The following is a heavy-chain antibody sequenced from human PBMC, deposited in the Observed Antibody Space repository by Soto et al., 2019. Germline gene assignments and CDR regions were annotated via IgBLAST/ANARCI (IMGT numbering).Heavy chain of an antibody. D-gene: IGHD6-6*01. J-gene: IGHJ4*02. CDR3: ARASRCKSEYECFAWLDF. V-gene: IGHV4-4*07. Sequence: SETLSLTCTVSGGSISSLYWAWIRQPAGKGLEWIGRIFPSGDSNYNLSLTSRVSMSLDTSKNQFSLTVSSVTAADTAVYYCARASRCKSEYECFAWLDFWGQGILVTVSS. CDR1: GGSISSLY. CDR2: IFPSGDS.